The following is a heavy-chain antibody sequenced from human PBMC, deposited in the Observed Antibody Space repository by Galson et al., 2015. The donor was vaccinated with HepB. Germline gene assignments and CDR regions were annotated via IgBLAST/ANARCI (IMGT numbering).Heavy chain of an antibody. CDR2: ISGGGDNT. V-gene: IGHV3-23*01. CDR3: AKDFGVTIFGVAHNYFDY. Sequence: SLRLSCAASGFTFSGYAMSWVRQAPGKGLEWVSAISGGGDNTYYADSVKGRFTISRDNSKNTLFLQMNSLRAEDTAVYYCAKDFGVTIFGVAHNYFDYWGQGTLVTVSS. D-gene: IGHD3-3*01. CDR1: GFTFSGYA. J-gene: IGHJ4*02.